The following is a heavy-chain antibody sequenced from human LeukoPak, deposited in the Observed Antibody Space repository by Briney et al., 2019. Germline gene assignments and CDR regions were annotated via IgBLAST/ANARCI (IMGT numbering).Heavy chain of an antibody. CDR3: AKNGGPHGMDV. CDR1: GFTFSSYG. J-gene: IGHJ6*02. D-gene: IGHD3-16*01. V-gene: IGHV3-30*18. Sequence: GGSLRLSCAASGFTFSSYGMHWVRQAPGKGLEWVAVMSYDGSHQYYGDSVKGRFTISRDNSKNTLFLQMSSLRAEDTAVYYCAKNGGPHGMDVWGQGTTVTVSS. CDR2: MSYDGSHQ.